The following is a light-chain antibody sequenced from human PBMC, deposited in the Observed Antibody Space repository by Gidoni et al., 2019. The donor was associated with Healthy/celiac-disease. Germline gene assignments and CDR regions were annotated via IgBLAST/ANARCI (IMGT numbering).Light chain of an antibody. CDR1: QSVSSN. CDR3: QRYKNWPPYT. J-gene: IGKJ2*01. V-gene: IGKV3-15*01. Sequence: EIVMTQPPATLSVSPGERATLSCRASQSVSSNFAWIRQQPGQAHWPLLYGASTRATGITARFSGSGSGSEFTLTLSSLQSEDVAVDFCQRYKNWPPYTFGQGTKLEIK. CDR2: GAS.